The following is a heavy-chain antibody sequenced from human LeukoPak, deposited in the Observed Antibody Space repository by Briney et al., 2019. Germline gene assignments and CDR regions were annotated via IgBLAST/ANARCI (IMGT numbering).Heavy chain of an antibody. CDR1: GFTFTGYY. V-gene: IGHV1-2*02. CDR2: INPNGGGT. J-gene: IGHJ3*02. Sequence: ASVKVSCKTSGFTFTGYYIHWVRQAPGQGLEWMGWINPNGGGTNYAQRFQGRVTMTRDTSISTAYMELSRLRSDDTAVYYCARDQAFDIWGQETMVTVSS. CDR3: ARDQAFDI.